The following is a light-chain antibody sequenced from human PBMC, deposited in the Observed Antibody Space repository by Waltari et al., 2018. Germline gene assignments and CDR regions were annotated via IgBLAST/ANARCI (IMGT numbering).Light chain of an antibody. CDR2: GNS. Sequence: QSVLTQPPSVSGAPGQRVTISCTGSSPHIGAGYDVNWYQQLPGTAPKLLIYGNSNRPSGVPDRFSGSKSGTSASLAITGLQAEDEADYYCQSYDSSLSGYVFGTGTKVTVL. J-gene: IGLJ1*01. CDR1: SPHIGAGYD. CDR3: QSYDSSLSGYV. V-gene: IGLV1-40*01.